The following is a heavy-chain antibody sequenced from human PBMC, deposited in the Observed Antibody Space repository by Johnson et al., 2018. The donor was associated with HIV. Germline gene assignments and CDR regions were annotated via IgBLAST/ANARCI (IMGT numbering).Heavy chain of an antibody. J-gene: IGHJ3*02. V-gene: IGHV3-7*01. CDR3: ARDSLGVTGGDDAFDI. D-gene: IGHD1-26*01. CDR1: GFTFSNYW. CDR2: IKQDGSEK. Sequence: VQLVESGGDLVQPGGSLRLSCAASGFTFSNYWMSWVRQAPVKGLEWVANIKQDGSEKYYVDSVRGRFTISRDNAQNSLNLQMNSLRAQDTAVYYCARDSLGVTGGDDAFDIWGQGTMVTVSS.